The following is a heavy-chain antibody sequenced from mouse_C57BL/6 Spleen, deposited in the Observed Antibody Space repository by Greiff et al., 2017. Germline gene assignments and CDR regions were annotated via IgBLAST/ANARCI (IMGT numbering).Heavy chain of an antibody. CDR3: TREGAYYYGPWFAY. CDR2: ISSGGDYI. CDR1: GFTFSSYA. V-gene: IGHV5-9-1*02. D-gene: IGHD1-1*01. Sequence: EVMLVESGEGLVKPGGSLKLSCAASGFTFSSYAMSWVRQTPEKRLEWVAYISSGGDYIYYADTVKGRFTISRDNARNTLYLQMSSLKSEDTAMYYCTREGAYYYGPWFAYWGQGTLVTVSA. J-gene: IGHJ3*01.